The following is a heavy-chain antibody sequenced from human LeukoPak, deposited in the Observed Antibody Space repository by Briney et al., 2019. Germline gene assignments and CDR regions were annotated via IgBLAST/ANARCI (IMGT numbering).Heavy chain of an antibody. CDR3: ARREGKSDWFDP. J-gene: IGHJ5*02. D-gene: IGHD1-26*01. V-gene: IGHV1-2*02. Sequence: GASVKVSCKASGYTFTGYYMHWVRQAPGQGLEWMGWINPNSGGTNYAQKFQGRVTMTRDTSISTAYMELRSLRSDDTAVYYCARREGKSDWFDPWGQGTLVTVSS. CDR2: INPNSGGT. CDR1: GYTFTGYY.